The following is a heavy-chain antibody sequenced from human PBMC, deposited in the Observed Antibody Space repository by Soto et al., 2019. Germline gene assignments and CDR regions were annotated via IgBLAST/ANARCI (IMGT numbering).Heavy chain of an antibody. CDR3: ARDSVALYYYYYGMDV. CDR1: GFSLRTSGMC. J-gene: IGHJ6*02. D-gene: IGHD2-21*01. CDR2: IDWDDDK. Sequence: SGPTLVNPTQTLTLTCTFSGFSLRTSGMCVSWIRQPPGKALEWLARIDWDDDKYYSTSLKTRLTISKDTSKNQVVLTMTNMDPVDTATYYCARDSVALYYYYYGMDVWGQGTTVTVSS. V-gene: IGHV2-70*11.